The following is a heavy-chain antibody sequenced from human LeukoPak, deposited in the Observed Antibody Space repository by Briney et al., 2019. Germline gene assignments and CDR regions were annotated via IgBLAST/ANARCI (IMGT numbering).Heavy chain of an antibody. CDR1: GYTFTGYF. CDR2: INPKSGGT. V-gene: IGHV1-2*02. J-gene: IGHJ6*03. CDR3: ARDLWGSSSGGGYSGNYYYYYMDV. Sequence: ASVKLSCTASGYTFTGYFMHWVRQAPGQGPEWMGWINPKSGGTNYVQKLQGRVSMTRDTSTSTFFMELRKLTSDDTAVYYCARDLWGSSSGGGYSGNYYYYYMDVWGKGTTVTVSS. D-gene: IGHD6-6*01.